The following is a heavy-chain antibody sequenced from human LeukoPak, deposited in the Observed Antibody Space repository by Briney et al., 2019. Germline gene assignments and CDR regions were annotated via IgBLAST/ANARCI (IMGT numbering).Heavy chain of an antibody. D-gene: IGHD6-25*01. J-gene: IGHJ4*02. V-gene: IGHV3-66*01. CDR2: IYSGGST. CDR3: ARGLKDSTGWHYFDY. Sequence: GGSLRLSCAASGFTVSSNYMSWVRQAPGKGLEWVSVIYSGGSTYYADSVKGRFTISRDNSKNTLYLQMNSLRAEDTAVYYCARGLKDSTGWHYFDYLGQGTLVTVSS. CDR1: GFTVSSNY.